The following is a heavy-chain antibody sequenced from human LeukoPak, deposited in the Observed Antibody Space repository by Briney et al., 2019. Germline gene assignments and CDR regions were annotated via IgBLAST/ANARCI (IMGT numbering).Heavy chain of an antibody. V-gene: IGHV4-4*07. CDR2: IYTSGST. CDR3: ARDPGGGELSFFDY. J-gene: IGHJ4*02. CDR1: GGSISSYY. D-gene: IGHD3-16*01. Sequence: SETLSLTCTVSGGSISSYYWSWIRQPAGKGLEWIGRIYTSGSTNYNPSLKSRVTMSVDTSKNQFSLKLSPVTAADTAVYYCARDPGGGELSFFDYWGQGTLVTVSS.